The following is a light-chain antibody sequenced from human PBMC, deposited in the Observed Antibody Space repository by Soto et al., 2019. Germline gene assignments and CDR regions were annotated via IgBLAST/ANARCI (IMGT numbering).Light chain of an antibody. J-gene: IGKJ5*01. CDR1: QTFSSN. CDR3: QQRSNWSPVIT. CDR2: DAS. Sequence: EIVLTQSPATLSLSPGERATLSCRASQTFSSNLAWYQQKPGQAPRLLIYDASKRATGIPARFSCRGSGTDFTLNISSLEPEDFAVYYCQQRSNWSPVITFGKGTRLEIK. V-gene: IGKV3-11*01.